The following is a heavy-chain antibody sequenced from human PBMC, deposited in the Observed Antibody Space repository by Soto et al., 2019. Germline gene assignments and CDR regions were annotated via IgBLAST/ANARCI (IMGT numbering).Heavy chain of an antibody. J-gene: IGHJ3*02. CDR3: ARGRIVASIHDAFEI. CDR1: GYDFTSYG. CDR2: ISAYNGKR. Sequence: QGQLLQSGDEVKKPGASVRVSCRASGYDFTSYGISWVRQAPGQGLEWVSRISAYNGKRDTAQKFQGSVTMTLDTSTDTAHMELGDLTSADTAVYYCARGRIVASIHDAFEIWGQGTMVAVSS. D-gene: IGHD2-21*01. V-gene: IGHV1-18*01.